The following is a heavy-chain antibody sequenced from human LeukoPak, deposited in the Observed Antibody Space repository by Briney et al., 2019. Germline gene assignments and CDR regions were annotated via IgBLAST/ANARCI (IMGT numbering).Heavy chain of an antibody. CDR3: ARVFRGGGGGWPDY. J-gene: IGHJ4*02. CDR1: GGSISTYY. CDR2: IYYSGNT. V-gene: IGHV4-59*01. Sequence: KTSETLSLTCTVSGGSISTYYWSWIRQPPGKGLEWIGYIYYSGNTNYNPSLKSRVTISVDTSKNQFSLKLSSVTAADTAVYYGARVFRGGGGGWPDYWGQGTLVTVSS. D-gene: IGHD6-19*01.